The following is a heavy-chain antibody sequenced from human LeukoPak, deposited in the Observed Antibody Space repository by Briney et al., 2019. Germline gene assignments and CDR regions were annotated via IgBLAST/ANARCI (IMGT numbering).Heavy chain of an antibody. CDR1: GFTFSTYA. D-gene: IGHD3-10*01. V-gene: IGHV3-23*01. CDR2: ISGSGGST. Sequence: GGSLRLSCAASGFTFSTYAMSWVRQAPGKGLEWVSAISGSGGSTYYADSVKGRFTISRDNSKNTLYLQMNSLRAEDTAVYYCANEYYYGSGGYYIVDAFDIWGQGTMVTVSS. J-gene: IGHJ3*02. CDR3: ANEYYYGSGGYYIVDAFDI.